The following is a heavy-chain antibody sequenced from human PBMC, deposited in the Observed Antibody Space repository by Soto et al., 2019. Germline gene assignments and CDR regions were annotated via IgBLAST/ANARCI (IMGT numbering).Heavy chain of an antibody. Sequence: QVQLVESGGGVVQPGRSLRLSCAASGFTFSSYGMHWVRQAPGKGLEWVAIISYDGSNKYYADSVKGRFTISRDNSKNTLYLQMNSLRAEDTAVYYCAKGKVTVVPPGYFQHWGQGTLVTVSS. J-gene: IGHJ1*01. CDR1: GFTFSSYG. CDR2: ISYDGSNK. CDR3: AKGKVTVVPPGYFQH. D-gene: IGHD2-15*01. V-gene: IGHV3-30*18.